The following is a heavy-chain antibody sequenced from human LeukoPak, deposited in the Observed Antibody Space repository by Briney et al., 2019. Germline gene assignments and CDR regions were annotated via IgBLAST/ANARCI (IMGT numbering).Heavy chain of an antibody. D-gene: IGHD6-13*01. CDR2: IKSKTDGGTT. CDR3: TTDPRVAAAGTNY. Sequence: PGGSLRLSCAASGFTFSDYEMHWVRQAPGKGLEWVGRIKSKTDGGTTDYAAPVKGRFTISRDDSKNTLYLQMNSLKTEDTAVYYCTTDPRVAAAGTNYWGQGTLVTVSS. J-gene: IGHJ4*02. V-gene: IGHV3-15*01. CDR1: GFTFSDYE.